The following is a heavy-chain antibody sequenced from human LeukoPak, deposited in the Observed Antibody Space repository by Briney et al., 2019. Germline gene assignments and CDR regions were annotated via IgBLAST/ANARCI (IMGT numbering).Heavy chain of an antibody. CDR2: ISYDGSNK. D-gene: IGHD3-10*01. J-gene: IGHJ6*03. CDR1: GFTFSSYG. CDR3: AREGFTMVRGLSPGSPHYYYYMDV. Sequence: PGGSLRLSCAASGFTFSSYGMHWVRQAPGKGLEWVAVISYDGSNKYYADSVKGRFTISRDNSKNTLYLQMNSLRAEDTAVYYCAREGFTMVRGLSPGSPHYYYYMDVWGKGTTVTVSS. V-gene: IGHV3-30*03.